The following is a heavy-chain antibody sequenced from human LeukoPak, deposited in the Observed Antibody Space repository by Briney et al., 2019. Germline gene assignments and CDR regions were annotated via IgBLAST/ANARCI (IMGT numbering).Heavy chain of an antibody. D-gene: IGHD3-3*01. V-gene: IGHV1-69*05. CDR1: GGTFSSYA. Sequence: GASVKLSCTASGGTFSSYAISWVRQAPGQGLEWRGGIIPIFGTANYAQKFQGRVTITTDESTSTAYMELSSLRSEDTAVYYCARVRGDFWSGYYLAGYYYYMDVWGKGTTVTVSS. CDR3: ARVRGDFWSGYYLAGYYYYMDV. J-gene: IGHJ6*03. CDR2: IIPIFGTA.